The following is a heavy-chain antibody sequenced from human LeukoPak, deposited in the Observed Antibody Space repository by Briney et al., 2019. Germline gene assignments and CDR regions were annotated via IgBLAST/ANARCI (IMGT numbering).Heavy chain of an antibody. D-gene: IGHD3/OR15-3a*01. Sequence: PGGSLRLSCAASGFTFSSYGMHWVRQAPGKGLEWVAFIRYDGSNKYYADSVKGRFTISRDNSKNTLYLQMNSLRAEDTAVYYCAKDSTPLDRVLWFDPWGQGTLVTVSS. J-gene: IGHJ5*02. CDR1: GFTFSSYG. CDR2: IRYDGSNK. CDR3: AKDSTPLDRVLWFDP. V-gene: IGHV3-30*02.